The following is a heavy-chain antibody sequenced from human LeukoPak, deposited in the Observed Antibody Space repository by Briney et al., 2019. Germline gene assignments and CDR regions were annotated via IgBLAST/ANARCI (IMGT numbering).Heavy chain of an antibody. J-gene: IGHJ5*02. CDR3: ARSHGGITIRNWFDP. CDR1: GYTFTDYSDYY. Sequence: GASVKVSCKASGYTFTDYSDYYIHWVRQAPGQGLEWMGWINPNSGGTNYAQKFQGRVTMTRDTSISTAYMELSRLRSDDTAVYYCARSHGGITIRNWFDPWGQGTLVTVSS. V-gene: IGHV1-2*02. D-gene: IGHD3-3*01. CDR2: INPNSGGT.